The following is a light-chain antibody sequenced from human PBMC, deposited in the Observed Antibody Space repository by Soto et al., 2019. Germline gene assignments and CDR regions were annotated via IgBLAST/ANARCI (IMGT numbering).Light chain of an antibody. J-gene: IGKJ2*01. V-gene: IGKV1-5*01. Sequence: DIQLTQSPSTLSASVGDRVTITCRASQSISTWLAWYQQKPGKAPKFLIYDASSLESGVPSRFSGSGSGTEFTLTISGLQPEDLATYYCQQSYSTPYTFGQGTRLDIK. CDR2: DAS. CDR1: QSISTW. CDR3: QQSYSTPYT.